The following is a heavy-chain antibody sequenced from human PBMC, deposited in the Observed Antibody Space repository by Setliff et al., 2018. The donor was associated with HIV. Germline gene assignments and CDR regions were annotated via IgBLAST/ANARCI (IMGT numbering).Heavy chain of an antibody. D-gene: IGHD6-19*01. CDR2: FDPEDGNT. J-gene: IGHJ3*02. Sequence: ASVKVSCKVSGYTLTELSRHRVRQAPGKGLEWMGGFDPEDGNTIYAQKFQGRVTMTADTSTDTAYMELSSLRSEDTAVYYCATVSHTNVAAHDAFDIWGKGTMVTVS. CDR1: GYTLTELS. CDR3: ATVSHTNVAAHDAFDI. V-gene: IGHV1-24*01.